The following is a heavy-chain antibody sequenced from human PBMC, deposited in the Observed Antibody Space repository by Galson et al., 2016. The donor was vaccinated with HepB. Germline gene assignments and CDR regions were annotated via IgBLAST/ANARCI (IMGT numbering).Heavy chain of an antibody. CDR3: ARDGLWSFDY. CDR1: GFALSSYA. Sequence: SLRLSCAASGFALSSYAMEWVRQAPGKGLEWVANIKGDGSEKYYVDSLKGRFTISRDNAKNSLYLQMDSLRAEDTAVYYCARDGLWSFDYWGQGTLVTVSS. J-gene: IGHJ4*02. CDR2: IKGDGSEK. V-gene: IGHV3-7*01. D-gene: IGHD4/OR15-4a*01.